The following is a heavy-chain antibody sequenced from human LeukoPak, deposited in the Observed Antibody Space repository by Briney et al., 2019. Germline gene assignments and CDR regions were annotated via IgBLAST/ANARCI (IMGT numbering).Heavy chain of an antibody. CDR2: IKKDGSET. J-gene: IGHJ4*02. CDR3: ATARTYYYGSGSMTY. Sequence: GGSLRLSCTASGFSFSSYWMSWVRQAPGKGLEWVANIKKDGSETFYVDSVKGRFTISRDNAKNSLFLQMNSLRADDTAVYYCATARTYYYGSGSMTYWGQGTLVTVSS. V-gene: IGHV3-7*03. CDR1: GFSFSSYW. D-gene: IGHD3-10*01.